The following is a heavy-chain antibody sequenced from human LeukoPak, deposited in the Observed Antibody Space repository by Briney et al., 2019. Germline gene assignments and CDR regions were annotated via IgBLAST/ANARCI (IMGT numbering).Heavy chain of an antibody. CDR3: ARDMSTAVTPISYAFDV. CDR1: GFTFSSYS. D-gene: IGHD4-23*01. Sequence: GGSLRLSCAASGFTFSSYSMNWVRQAPGKGLEWVSSISSSSSYIYYADSVKGRFTISRDNAKNSLYLQMNSLRSDDTAVYYCARDMSTAVTPISYAFDVWGQGTMVTVSS. V-gene: IGHV3-21*04. CDR2: ISSSSSYI. J-gene: IGHJ3*01.